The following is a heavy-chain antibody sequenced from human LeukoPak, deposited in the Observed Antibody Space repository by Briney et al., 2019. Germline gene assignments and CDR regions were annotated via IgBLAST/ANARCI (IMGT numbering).Heavy chain of an antibody. CDR3: ARDLLLGATPFNWFNP. Sequence: SETLSLTCTVSGGSISSYYWSWIRQPAGKGLEWIGRIYTSGSTNYNPSLKSRVTMSVDTSKNQFSLKLSSVTAADTAVYYCARDLLLGATPFNWFNPWGQGTLVTVSS. D-gene: IGHD1-26*01. CDR1: GGSISSYY. J-gene: IGHJ5*02. CDR2: IYTSGST. V-gene: IGHV4-4*07.